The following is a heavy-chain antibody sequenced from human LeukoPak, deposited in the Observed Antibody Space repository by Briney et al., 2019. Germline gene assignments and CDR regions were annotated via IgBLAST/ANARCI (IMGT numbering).Heavy chain of an antibody. J-gene: IGHJ6*02. CDR3: AKDQAEIRNYYGMDV. CDR1: GFTFSNAW. Sequence: PGGSLRLSCAASGFTFSNAWMSWVRQAPGKGLEWVGRIKSKTDGGTTDYAAPVKGRFTISRDDSKNTLYLQMNSLRAEDTAVYYCAKDQAEIRNYYGMDVWGQGTTVTVSS. V-gene: IGHV3-15*01. CDR2: IKSKTDGGTT. D-gene: IGHD5-24*01.